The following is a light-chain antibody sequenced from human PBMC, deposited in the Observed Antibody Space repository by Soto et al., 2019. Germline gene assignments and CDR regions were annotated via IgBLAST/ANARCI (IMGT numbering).Light chain of an antibody. CDR3: QQFDRYPGT. Sequence: VGDCISRTWRARQGISSYLAWYQQKPGKAPKLLIHATSTLQSGVPSRFSGSGSGTDFTLTISRLKPEDFAIYYCQQFDRYPGTFGPGTKVDIK. CDR1: QGISSY. V-gene: IGKV1-9*01. J-gene: IGKJ3*01. CDR2: ATS.